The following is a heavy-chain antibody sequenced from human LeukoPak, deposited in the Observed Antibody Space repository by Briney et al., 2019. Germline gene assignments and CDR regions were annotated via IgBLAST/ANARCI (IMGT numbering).Heavy chain of an antibody. V-gene: IGHV3-30*04. D-gene: IGHD1-26*01. CDR1: GFTFSSYA. CDR3: ASSGSYRFDY. Sequence: GGSLRLSCAASGFTFSSYAMHWVRQAPGKGLEWVAVISYDGSNKYYADSVKGRFTISRDNSKNSLYLQMNSLRDEDTAVYYCASSGSYRFDYWGQGTLVTVSS. J-gene: IGHJ4*02. CDR2: ISYDGSNK.